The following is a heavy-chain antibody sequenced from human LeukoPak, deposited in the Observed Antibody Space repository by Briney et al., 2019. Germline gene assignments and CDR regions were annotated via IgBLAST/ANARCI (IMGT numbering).Heavy chain of an antibody. Sequence: GGSLRLSCAASGFSFRDYWMSWVRQAPGKGLEWVADIEPDGSDKTYVDSVKGRFTISRDNAQQSLYLQMDTLTAEDTAVYYCVTSWVRQERDFWGQGTLVTVSS. D-gene: IGHD3-10*01. CDR2: IEPDGSDK. J-gene: IGHJ4*02. V-gene: IGHV3-7*01. CDR3: VTSWVRQERDF. CDR1: GFSFRDYW.